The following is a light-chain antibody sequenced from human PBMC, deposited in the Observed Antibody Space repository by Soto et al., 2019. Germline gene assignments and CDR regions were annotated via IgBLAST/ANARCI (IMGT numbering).Light chain of an antibody. Sequence: DIQMTQSPSILSASVGDRVTITCRASQSISSWLAWYQQKPGKAPKLLIYRASNLESGVPSRFSGRGSGTEFTHTISSLQPDDSATYYCQQYNSYWTWTFGQGTKVEIK. J-gene: IGKJ1*01. CDR3: QQYNSYWTWT. V-gene: IGKV1-5*03. CDR1: QSISSW. CDR2: RAS.